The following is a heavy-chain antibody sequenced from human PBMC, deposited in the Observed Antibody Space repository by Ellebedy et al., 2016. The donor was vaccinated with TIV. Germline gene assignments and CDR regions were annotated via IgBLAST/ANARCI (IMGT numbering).Heavy chain of an antibody. CDR3: AKEGQEGGYYDSSGYYFDY. CDR2: IWYDGSNK. Sequence: GGSLRLSXAASGFTFSSYGMHWVRQAPGKGLEWVAVIWYDGSNKYYADSVKGRFTISRDNSKNTLYLQMNSLRAEDTAVYYCAKEGQEGGYYDSSGYYFDYWGQGTLVTVSS. D-gene: IGHD3-22*01. CDR1: GFTFSSYG. V-gene: IGHV3-30*02. J-gene: IGHJ4*02.